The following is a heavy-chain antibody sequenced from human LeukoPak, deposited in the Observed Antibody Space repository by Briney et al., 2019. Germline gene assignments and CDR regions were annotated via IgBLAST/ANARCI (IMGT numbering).Heavy chain of an antibody. J-gene: IGHJ4*02. Sequence: SETLPLTCTVSGGSVCSDNSHWNWIRQPAGKGLEWIGRIYADGSSTYNPSLKSRVTISVEAPKNQFSLRLSSLTAPETAVYYCARGYYCHRWGQGTLVTVSS. V-gene: IGHV4-61*02. CDR2: IYADGSS. CDR1: GGSVCSDNSH. D-gene: IGHD3-22*01. CDR3: ARGYYCHR.